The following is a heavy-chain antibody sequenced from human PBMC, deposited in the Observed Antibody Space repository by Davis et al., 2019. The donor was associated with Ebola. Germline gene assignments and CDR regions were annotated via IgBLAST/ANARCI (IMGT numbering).Heavy chain of an antibody. J-gene: IGHJ4*02. Sequence: MPSETLSLSCAVYGGSFSGYYWSWIRQPPGKGLEWIEEINHSGRTHYNPSLKSRVTISVDTSKNQFSLKMISVTAAATAVYYCARGRGVVVPAAIPYSSRSPRFDYWGQGTLVTVSS. D-gene: IGHD2-2*01. V-gene: IGHV4-34*01. CDR2: INHSGRT. CDR3: ARGRGVVVPAAIPYSSRSPRFDY. CDR1: GGSFSGYY.